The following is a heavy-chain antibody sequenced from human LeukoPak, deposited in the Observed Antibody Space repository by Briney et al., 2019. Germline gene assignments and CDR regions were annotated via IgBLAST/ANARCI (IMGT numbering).Heavy chain of an antibody. J-gene: IGHJ4*02. V-gene: IGHV3-7*01. Sequence: GGSLRLSCTASGFIFNDFWMSWVRQAPGEGLEWVANIRQDGGAKNYVDSVKGRFTISRDNAKRSLYLQMNSLRAEDTAVYYCAPPPIAATGNWGQGTLVTVSS. CDR2: IRQDGGAK. CDR3: APPPIAATGN. D-gene: IGHD6-13*01. CDR1: GFIFNDFW.